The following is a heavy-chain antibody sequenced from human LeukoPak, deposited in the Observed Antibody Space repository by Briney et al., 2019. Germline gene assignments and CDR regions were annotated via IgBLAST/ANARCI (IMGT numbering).Heavy chain of an antibody. CDR1: GGSISSFD. CDR3: ARGFQYSSSWYGGFDP. J-gene: IGHJ5*02. V-gene: IGHV4-4*07. D-gene: IGHD6-13*01. CDR2: MFASGST. Sequence: SETLSLTCTVSGGSISSFDWNWLRQPAGKGLEWIGRMFASGSTIYNPSLTSRVTMSVDASKNHIYLSLSSVTAADTAVYYCARGFQYSSSWYGGFDPWGQGILVTVSS.